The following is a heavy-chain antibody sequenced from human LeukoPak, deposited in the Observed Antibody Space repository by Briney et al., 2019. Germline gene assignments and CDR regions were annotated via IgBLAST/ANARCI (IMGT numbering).Heavy chain of an antibody. D-gene: IGHD3-16*01. J-gene: IGHJ4*02. Sequence: NPGGSLRLSCAASGFTFNNYAMNWVRQASGKGLEWIGEINHSGSTNYNPSLKSRVTISVDTSKNQFSLKLSSVTAADTAVYYCASGFNDTVWGSDPPPRSSDYWAQGPLATDSS. CDR3: ASGFNDTVWGSDPPPRSSDY. V-gene: IGHV4-34*01. CDR1: GFTFNNYA. CDR2: INHSGST.